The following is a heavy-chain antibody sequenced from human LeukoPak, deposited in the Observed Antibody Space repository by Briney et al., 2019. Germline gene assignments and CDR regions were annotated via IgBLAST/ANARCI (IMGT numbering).Heavy chain of an antibody. Sequence: PGGSLRLSCAASGFTFDDYAMHWVRQAPGKGLEWVSGISWNSGSIGYADSVKGRFTISRDNAKNSLYLQMNSLSAEDTALYYCAKDVSSTRYYYYGMDVWGQGTTVTVSS. D-gene: IGHD2-2*01. V-gene: IGHV3-9*01. CDR3: AKDVSSTRYYYYGMDV. CDR1: GFTFDDYA. J-gene: IGHJ6*02. CDR2: ISWNSGSI.